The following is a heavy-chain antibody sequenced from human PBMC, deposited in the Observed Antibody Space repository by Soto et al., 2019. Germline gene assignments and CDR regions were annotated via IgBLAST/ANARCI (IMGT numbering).Heavy chain of an antibody. J-gene: IGHJ6*02. V-gene: IGHV1-3*01. CDR2: INAGNGNT. CDR3: ARAPIFGVVWDYYGLDV. Sequence: QVQLVQSGAEVKEPGASVKVSCKASGYTFTDYAVHWVRQAPGQRLEWMGWINAGNGNTKYSQKFQGRVTITRDTSASTVYVELSSLNSEDMAVYYCARAPIFGVVWDYYGLDVWGQGTTVTVSS. CDR1: GYTFTDYA. D-gene: IGHD3-3*01.